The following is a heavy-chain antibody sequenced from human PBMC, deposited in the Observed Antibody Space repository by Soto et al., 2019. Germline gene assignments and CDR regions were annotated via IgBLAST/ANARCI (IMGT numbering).Heavy chain of an antibody. CDR1: GDSVSSGDYY. Sequence: PSETLSLTCTVSGDSVSSGDYYWTWIRQPPGKGLEWVGHIYFSGRTNYIPSLESRVTISLDTSKNQFSLKLTSVTAVDTAVYYCARVPIDTYMIYWSDPWGQGTLVTVSS. V-gene: IGHV4-61*08. D-gene: IGHD3-16*01. CDR2: IYFSGRT. CDR3: ARVPIDTYMIYWSDP. J-gene: IGHJ5*02.